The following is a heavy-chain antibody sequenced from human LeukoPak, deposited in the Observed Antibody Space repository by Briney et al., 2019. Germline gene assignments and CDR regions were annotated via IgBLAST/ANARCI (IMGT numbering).Heavy chain of an antibody. CDR3: SRPTTSYDILTGHNWFDP. CDR2: IYHSGST. Sequence: SATLSLTCAVSGGSISSGGYSWSWIRQPPGKGLEWIGYIYHSGSTYYNPSLKSRVTISVDRSKNQFSLKLSSVTAADTAVYYFSRPTTSYDILTGHNWFDPWGQGTLVTVSS. J-gene: IGHJ5*02. V-gene: IGHV4-30-2*01. D-gene: IGHD3-9*01. CDR1: GGSISSGGYS.